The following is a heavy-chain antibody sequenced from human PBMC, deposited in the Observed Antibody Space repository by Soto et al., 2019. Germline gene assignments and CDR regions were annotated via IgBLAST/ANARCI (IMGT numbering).Heavy chain of an antibody. V-gene: IGHV4-4*07. J-gene: IGHJ4*02. CDR1: DGTLGSYY. CDR3: ACLACRNFEY. Sequence: SLSSHVGDGTLGSYYCSWIRQPAGKAMEWIGRIYISGSTNYNPSLKSRVTMSVDTSKNQFSLKLSSVTAADTAVYYCACLACRNFEYWGQGHLVTVS. CDR2: IYISGST.